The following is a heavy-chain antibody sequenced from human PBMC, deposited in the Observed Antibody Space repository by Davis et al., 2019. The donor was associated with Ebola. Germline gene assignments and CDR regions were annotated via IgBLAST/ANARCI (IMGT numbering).Heavy chain of an antibody. CDR2: INHSGST. V-gene: IGHV4-34*01. J-gene: IGHJ5*02. CDR1: GGSFSGYY. CDR3: ARDGVDTAMVDWFDP. Sequence: PSETLSLTCAVYGGSFSGYYWSWIRQPPGKGLEWIGEINHSGSTNYNPSLKSRVTISVDTSKNQFSLKLSSVTAADTAVYYCARDGVDTAMVDWFDPWGQGTLVTVSS. D-gene: IGHD5-18*01.